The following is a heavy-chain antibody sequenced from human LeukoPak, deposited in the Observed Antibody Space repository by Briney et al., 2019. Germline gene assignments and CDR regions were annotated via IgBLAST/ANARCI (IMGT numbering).Heavy chain of an antibody. D-gene: IGHD4-11*01. J-gene: IGHJ1*01. V-gene: IGHV1-18*04. CDR2: IRADNGDT. CDR1: GYKFLSHG. CDR3: ARDWPTVIADF. Sequence: ASVRVSCKTSGYKFLSHGISWVRHPPAQGLEWLGWIRADNGDTRFAQKFQGRFTMTTDTATSTAHMELRSLRSDDTAVYYCARDWPTVIADFWGQGTLVTVSS.